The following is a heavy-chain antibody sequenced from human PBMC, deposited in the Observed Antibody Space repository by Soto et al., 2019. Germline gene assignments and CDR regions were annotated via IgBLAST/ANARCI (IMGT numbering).Heavy chain of an antibody. CDR1: GFTFSSYS. Sequence: VQLVESGGGLVKPGGSLRLSCAASGFTFSSYSMNWVRQAPGKGLEWVSSISGSSSYIYYADSVKGRFTISRDNAKNSLYLQMNSLRAEDTAVYYCARIYCSGGSCYSERDYWGQGTLVTVSS. J-gene: IGHJ4*02. CDR3: ARIYCSGGSCYSERDY. D-gene: IGHD2-15*01. V-gene: IGHV3-21*01. CDR2: ISGSSSYI.